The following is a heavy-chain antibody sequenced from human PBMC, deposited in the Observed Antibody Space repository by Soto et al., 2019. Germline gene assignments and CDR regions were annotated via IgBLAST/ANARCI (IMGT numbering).Heavy chain of an antibody. CDR2: INHSGST. D-gene: IGHD3-10*01. J-gene: IGHJ4*02. V-gene: IGHV4-34*01. Sequence: SETLSLTCAVYGGSFSGYYWSWIRQPPGKGLEWIGEINHSGSTNYNPSLKSRVTISVDTSKNQFSLKLSSVTAADTAVYYCARALAFMAVLHWGQGTLVTVSS. CDR3: ARALAFMAVLH. CDR1: GGSFSGYY.